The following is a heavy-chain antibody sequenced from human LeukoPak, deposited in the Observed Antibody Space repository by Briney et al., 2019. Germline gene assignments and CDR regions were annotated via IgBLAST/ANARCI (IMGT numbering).Heavy chain of an antibody. CDR3: AKDINPGIVGANDY. V-gene: IGHV3-9*01. Sequence: GRSLRLSCAASGFTFDDYAMNWVRQAPGKGLEWVSGICWNSGGIDYADSVKGRFTISRDNAKNSLYLQMNSLRAEDTAFYYCAKDINPGIVGANDYWGQGTLVTVSS. D-gene: IGHD1-26*01. J-gene: IGHJ4*02. CDR2: ICWNSGGI. CDR1: GFTFDDYA.